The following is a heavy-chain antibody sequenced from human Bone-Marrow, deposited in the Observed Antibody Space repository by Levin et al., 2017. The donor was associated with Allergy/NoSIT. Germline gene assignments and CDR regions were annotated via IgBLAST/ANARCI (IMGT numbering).Heavy chain of an antibody. D-gene: IGHD6-13*01. J-gene: IGHJ4*02. Sequence: GESLKISCAASGFTFSSYDMHWVRQATGKGLEWVSAIGTAGDTYYPGSVKGRFTISRENAKNSLYLQMNSLRAGDTAVYYCARARVAAAGAVLQYYFDYWGQGTLVTVSS. CDR2: IGTAGDT. V-gene: IGHV3-13*01. CDR1: GFTFSSYD. CDR3: ARARVAAAGAVLQYYFDY.